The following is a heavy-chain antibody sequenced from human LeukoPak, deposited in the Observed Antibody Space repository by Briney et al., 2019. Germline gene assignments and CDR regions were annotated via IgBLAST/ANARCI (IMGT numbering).Heavy chain of an antibody. CDR1: GGSIGSSNW. D-gene: IGHD3-22*01. V-gene: IGHV4-4*02. J-gene: IGHJ4*02. CDR3: ASAGHDGIGYKVC. Sequence: PSGTLSLTCAVSGGSIGSSNWWSWVRQPPGKGLEWIGEIYHSGSANYNPSLKSRVTISVDKSKNQFSLRLSSVTAADTAVYYCASAGHDGIGYKVCWGQGTLVTVSS. CDR2: IYHSGSA.